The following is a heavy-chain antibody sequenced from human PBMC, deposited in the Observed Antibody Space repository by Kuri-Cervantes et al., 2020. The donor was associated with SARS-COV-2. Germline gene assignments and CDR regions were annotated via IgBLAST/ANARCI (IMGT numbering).Heavy chain of an antibody. CDR2: ISHSGHA. CDR1: GGSINSGDYY. Sequence: SETLSLTCTVSGGSINSGDYYWSWIRQPAGKGLDWIGYISHSGHANYNPSLKSRVTMSVDTSKNQVSLILSSVTAADTAVYYCARVTSGYYPNYYYYGMDVWGQGTTVTVSS. D-gene: IGHD3-3*01. V-gene: IGHV4-61*10. CDR3: ARVTSGYYPNYYYYGMDV. J-gene: IGHJ6*02.